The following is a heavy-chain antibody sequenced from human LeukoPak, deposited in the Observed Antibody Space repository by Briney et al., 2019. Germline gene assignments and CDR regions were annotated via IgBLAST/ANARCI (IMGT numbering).Heavy chain of an antibody. CDR3: ARDEYSGNEGGVYFDY. Sequence: GGSLRLSCAASGFTFSSYWMSWVRQAPGKGLEWVANIKQDGSEKYYVDSVKGRFTISRDNAKNSLYLQMNSLRAEDTAVYYCARDEYSGNEGGVYFDYWGQGTLVTVSS. J-gene: IGHJ4*02. CDR2: IKQDGSEK. CDR1: GFTFSSYW. V-gene: IGHV3-7*01. D-gene: IGHD1-26*01.